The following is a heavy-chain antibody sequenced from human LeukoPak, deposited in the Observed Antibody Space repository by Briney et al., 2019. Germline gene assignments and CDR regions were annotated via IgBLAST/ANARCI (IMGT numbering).Heavy chain of an antibody. Sequence: PGGSLRLSCAASGFTFSSYAMHWVRQAPGKGLEWVAVISYDGSNKYYADSVKGRFTISRDNSKNTLYLQMNSLRAEDTAVYYCARARGAAYYYYYMDVWGKGTTVTVSS. CDR3: ARARGAAYYYYYMDV. D-gene: IGHD3-10*01. J-gene: IGHJ6*03. V-gene: IGHV3-30-3*01. CDR2: ISYDGSNK. CDR1: GFTFSSYA.